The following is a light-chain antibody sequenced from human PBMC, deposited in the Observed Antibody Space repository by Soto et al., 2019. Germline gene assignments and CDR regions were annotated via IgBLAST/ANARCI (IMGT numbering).Light chain of an antibody. CDR3: QQYNNSPRT. CDR2: CTS. Sequence: EIVMTQSPATLSVSPGERATLSCRASQSVSSNLAWYQQKPGQAPTLLIYCTSTRATAVPARFSGSGSGTDFTLTISSLQSEDFAVYYGQQYNNSPRTFGQGTKVEIK. J-gene: IGKJ1*01. CDR1: QSVSSN. V-gene: IGKV3-15*01.